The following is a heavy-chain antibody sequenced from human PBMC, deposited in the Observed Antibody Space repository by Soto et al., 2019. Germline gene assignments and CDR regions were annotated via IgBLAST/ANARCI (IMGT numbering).Heavy chain of an antibody. Sequence: PGGSLRLCCAASGFTFSRYDMHWVRQPTGKGLEWVSGIGSAGDTYYPGSVKGRFTISREDAKNSLYLQMNSLRAEDTAVYYCVREKDSSGWYSFDSWGRGTLVTVSS. J-gene: IGHJ4*02. CDR1: GFTFSRYD. V-gene: IGHV3-13*01. CDR3: VREKDSSGWYSFDS. D-gene: IGHD6-19*01. CDR2: IGSAGDT.